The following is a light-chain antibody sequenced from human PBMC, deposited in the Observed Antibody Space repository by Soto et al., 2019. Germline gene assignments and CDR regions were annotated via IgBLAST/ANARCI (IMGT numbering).Light chain of an antibody. Sequence: QSALTQPASVSGSPGQSITISCTGTSSDVGGYNYVSWYQQYPGKAPKIIIYEVTNRPSGVSSRFSGSKSGNTASLTISGHQAEDDADYYCSSYTSRFTFNYIFGTGTKVTVL. J-gene: IGLJ1*01. V-gene: IGLV2-14*01. CDR1: SSDVGGYNY. CDR2: EVT. CDR3: SSYTSRFTFNYI.